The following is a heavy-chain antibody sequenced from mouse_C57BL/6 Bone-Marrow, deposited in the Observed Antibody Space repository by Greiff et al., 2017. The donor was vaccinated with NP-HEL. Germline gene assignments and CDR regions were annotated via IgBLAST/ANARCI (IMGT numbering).Heavy chain of an antibody. CDR1: GYAFTNYL. CDR2: INPGSGGT. Sequence: VQLQQSGAELVRPGTSVKVSCKASGYAFTNYLIEWVKQRPGQGLEWIGVINPGSGGTNYNEKFKGKATLTADKSSSTAYMQLSSLTSEDSAVYFCARIGGGTGVDYWGQGTTLTVSS. D-gene: IGHD4-1*01. V-gene: IGHV1-54*01. J-gene: IGHJ2*01. CDR3: ARIGGGTGVDY.